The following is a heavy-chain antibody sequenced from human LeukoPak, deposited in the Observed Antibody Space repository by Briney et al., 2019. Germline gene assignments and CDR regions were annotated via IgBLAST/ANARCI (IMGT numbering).Heavy chain of an antibody. J-gene: IGHJ3*02. Sequence: SVKFFCKASGGTFSIYSISWVRQAPGQGLEWMGRIIPICGIANYAQKFQGRVTITADKSTSTAYMELSSLRSEDTAVYYCAREGIVVVPAAIVAFDIWGQGTMVTVSS. V-gene: IGHV1-69*04. CDR1: GGTFSIYS. CDR3: AREGIVVVPAAIVAFDI. CDR2: IIPICGIA. D-gene: IGHD2-2*01.